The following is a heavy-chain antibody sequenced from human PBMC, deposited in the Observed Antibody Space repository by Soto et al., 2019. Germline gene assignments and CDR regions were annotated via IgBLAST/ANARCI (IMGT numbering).Heavy chain of an antibody. V-gene: IGHV4-59*08. D-gene: IGHD7-27*01. CDR3: ARRWGRTFDY. J-gene: IGHJ4*02. CDR2: IYYSGST. Sequence: SETLSLTCTVSGGSISSYYWSWIRQPPGRGLEWIGYIYYSGSTNYNPSLKSRVTISVDTSKNQFSLKLSSVTAADTAVYYCARRWGRTFDYWGQGTLVTVSS. CDR1: GGSISSYY.